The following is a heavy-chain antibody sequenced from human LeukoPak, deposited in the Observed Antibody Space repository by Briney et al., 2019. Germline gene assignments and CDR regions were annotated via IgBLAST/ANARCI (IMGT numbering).Heavy chain of an antibody. J-gene: IGHJ3*02. CDR3: ARVGNEDAFDI. D-gene: IGHD4-23*01. CDR1: GFTVSSNY. V-gene: IGHV3-53*01. Sequence: PGGSLRLSCAASGFTVSSNYMSWVRQAPGKGLEWVSAIYSGGSTYYADSVKGRFTISRDNSKNTLYLQMNSLRAEDTAVYYCARVGNEDAFDIWGQGTMVTVSS. CDR2: IYSGGST.